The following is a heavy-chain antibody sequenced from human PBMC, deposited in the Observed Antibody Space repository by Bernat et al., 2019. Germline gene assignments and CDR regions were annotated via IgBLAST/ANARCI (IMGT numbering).Heavy chain of an antibody. CDR1: GFIFSDHY. D-gene: IGHD2-15*01. CDR3: ARGTPCSGGTWFDY. J-gene: IGHJ4*02. CDR2: IRNRANSHTT. V-gene: IGHV3-72*01. Sequence: EVQLVESGGVLVQPGGSLRLSCAASGFIFSDHYMDWVRQAPGKGLAWVGRIRNRANSHTTEYGAYVKGRFIISREDSKKSLYLQMNRLTTEDTAVYYCARGTPCSGGTWFDYWGQGTLVTVSS.